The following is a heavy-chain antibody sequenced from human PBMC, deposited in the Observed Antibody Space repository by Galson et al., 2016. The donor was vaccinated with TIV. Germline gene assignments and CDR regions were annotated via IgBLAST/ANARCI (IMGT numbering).Heavy chain of an antibody. CDR1: ADSITSYY. V-gene: IGHV4-59*01. D-gene: IGHD3-10*02. CDR3: ARHVLYSFDS. CDR2: IYYNSGSI. Sequence: ETLSLTCPVSADSITSYYWSWIRQSPGKGLEWLGYIYYNSGSISYNPSLKSRVTISVDTSKNQFSLKLRSVTAADTAVYFCARHVLYSFDSWGQGALVTVSS. J-gene: IGHJ4*02.